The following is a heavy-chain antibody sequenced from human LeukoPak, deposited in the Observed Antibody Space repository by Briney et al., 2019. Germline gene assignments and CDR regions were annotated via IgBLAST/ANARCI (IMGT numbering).Heavy chain of an antibody. CDR2: ISYDGSNK. V-gene: IGHV3-30*18. J-gene: IGHJ4*02. Sequence: GGSLRLSCAASGFTFSSYGMHWFRQAPGKGLEWVAVISYDGSNKYYADSVKGRFTISRDNSKNTLYLQMNSLRAEDTAVYYCAKDGGSFDYVWGNLYYFDYWGQGTLVTVSS. CDR1: GFTFSSYG. D-gene: IGHD3-16*01. CDR3: AKDGGSFDYVWGNLYYFDY.